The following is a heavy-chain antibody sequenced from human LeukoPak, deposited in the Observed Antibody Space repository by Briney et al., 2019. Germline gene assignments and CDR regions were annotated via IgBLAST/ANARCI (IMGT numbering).Heavy chain of an antibody. D-gene: IGHD6-13*01. CDR1: GYSFTSYW. V-gene: IGHV5-51*01. CDR2: IYPGDPDT. CDR3: AISLRTIYSKTWYPNWLNP. J-gene: IGHJ5*02. Sequence: GESLKISCKGSGYSFTSYWIGWVRQMPGKGLEWMGIIYPGDPDTRYSPSFQGQVTISADKSISTAYLQWSSLKASDTAMYYCAISLRTIYSKTWYPNWLNPWGQGTLVTVSS.